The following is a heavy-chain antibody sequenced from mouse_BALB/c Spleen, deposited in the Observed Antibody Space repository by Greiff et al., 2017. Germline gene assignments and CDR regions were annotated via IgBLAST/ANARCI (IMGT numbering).Heavy chain of an antibody. Sequence: EVQLVESGGGLVKPGGSLKLSCAASGFAFSSYDMSWVRQTPEKRLEWVAYISSGGGSTYYPDTVKGRFTISGDNAKNTLYLQMSSLKSEDTAMYYCARHGLTYYFDYWGQGTTLTVSS. CDR3: ARHGLTYYFDY. J-gene: IGHJ2*01. V-gene: IGHV5-12-1*01. D-gene: IGHD1-3*01. CDR1: GFAFSSYD. CDR2: ISSGGGST.